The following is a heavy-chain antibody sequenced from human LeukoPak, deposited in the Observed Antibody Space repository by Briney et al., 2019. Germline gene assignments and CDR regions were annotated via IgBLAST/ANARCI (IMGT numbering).Heavy chain of an antibody. CDR2: INWDGDST. CDR1: GFTFDDYG. Sequence: GGSLRLSCAASGFTFDDYGMSWVRQAPGKGLEWVSTINWDGDSTDYADSVKGRFTISRDNAKNTLYLHLSSLTVEDTAFYYCAKLDIAAAGEWGQGTLVTVSS. D-gene: IGHD6-13*01. V-gene: IGHV3-20*04. CDR3: AKLDIAAAGE. J-gene: IGHJ4*02.